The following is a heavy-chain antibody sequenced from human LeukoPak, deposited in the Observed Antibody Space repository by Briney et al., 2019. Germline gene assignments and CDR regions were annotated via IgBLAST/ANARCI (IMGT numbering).Heavy chain of an antibody. CDR3: ARDADDSSGYFEY. J-gene: IGHJ4*02. V-gene: IGHV1-2*02. D-gene: IGHD3-22*01. CDR1: GYTFTGYY. Sequence: ASVKVSCKASGYTFTGYYMHWVRQAPGQGLEWMGWINPNSGGTNYAQKFQGRVTMTRDTSISTAYMELSRPRSDDTAVYYCARDADDSSGYFEYWGQGTLVTVSS. CDR2: INPNSGGT.